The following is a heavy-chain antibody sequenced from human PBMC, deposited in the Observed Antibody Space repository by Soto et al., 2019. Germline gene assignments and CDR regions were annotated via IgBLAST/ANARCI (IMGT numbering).Heavy chain of an antibody. CDR1: GFTFNNYA. J-gene: IGHJ4*02. CDR2: ISGGGDTT. D-gene: IGHD3-10*01. V-gene: IGHV3-23*01. Sequence: EVQLLESGGGLVQPGGSLRLSCAASGFTFNNYAMTWFRQAPGKGLEWVSAISGGGDTTSYADSVKVRFTVSRDGSKTTLYLQMSSLRAEDTALYYCAKGRGGSGSLTPRVDFWGQGTLVTVSS. CDR3: AKGRGGSGSLTPRVDF.